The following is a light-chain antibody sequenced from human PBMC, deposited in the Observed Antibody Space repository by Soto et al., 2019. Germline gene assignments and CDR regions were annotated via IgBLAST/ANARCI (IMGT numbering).Light chain of an antibody. CDR2: GAS. CDR3: QQLNTYPIT. V-gene: IGKV1-9*01. Sequence: IQLTQSPSSLSASVGDRVTITCRASQGISSYLAWYQQKPGKAPKLLIYGASTLEGGIPFRFSGSGSGTDFTLTIIILQPKDFATYYCQQLNTYPITFGQGTRLEIK. CDR1: QGISSY. J-gene: IGKJ5*01.